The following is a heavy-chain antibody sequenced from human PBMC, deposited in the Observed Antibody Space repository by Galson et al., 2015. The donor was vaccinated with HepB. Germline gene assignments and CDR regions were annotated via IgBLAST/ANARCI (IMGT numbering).Heavy chain of an antibody. J-gene: IGHJ2*01. CDR3: ARAQLVTTYPHWYFDL. Sequence: SVKVSCKASGGTFSSYAISWVRQAPGQGLEWMGGIIPIFGTANYAQKFQGRVTITADESTSTAYMEMSSLRSEDTAVYYCARAQLVTTYPHWYFDLWGRGTLVTVSS. CDR2: IIPIFGTA. V-gene: IGHV1-69*13. CDR1: GGTFSSYA. D-gene: IGHD6-6*01.